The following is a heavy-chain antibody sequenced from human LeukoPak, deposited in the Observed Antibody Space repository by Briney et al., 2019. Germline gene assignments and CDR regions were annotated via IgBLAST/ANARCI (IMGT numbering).Heavy chain of an antibody. V-gene: IGHV3-23*01. CDR1: GYTFSSYA. CDR2: ISGSGGST. Sequence: GGSLRLSCAASGYTFSSYAMSWVRQAPGKGLEWVSAISGSGGSTYYADSVKGRFTISRDNSKNTLYLQMNSLRAEDTAVYYCAKDGYYDSSVIGGAFDIWGQGAMVTVSS. J-gene: IGHJ3*02. D-gene: IGHD3-22*01. CDR3: AKDGYYDSSVIGGAFDI.